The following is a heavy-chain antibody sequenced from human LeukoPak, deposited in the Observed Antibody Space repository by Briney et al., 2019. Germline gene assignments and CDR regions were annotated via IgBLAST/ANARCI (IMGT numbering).Heavy chain of an antibody. CDR2: ISGSGGST. CDR1: GFIFSSYA. CDR3: AKARDAYNSYYFDY. Sequence: PGGSLRLSCAASGFIFSSYAMSWVRQAPGKGLEWVSTISGSGGSTYYADSVKGRFTISRDNSKNTVYLQMNSLRAEDTAVYYCAKARDAYNSYYFDYWGQGTLVTVSS. J-gene: IGHJ4*02. V-gene: IGHV3-23*01. D-gene: IGHD5-24*01.